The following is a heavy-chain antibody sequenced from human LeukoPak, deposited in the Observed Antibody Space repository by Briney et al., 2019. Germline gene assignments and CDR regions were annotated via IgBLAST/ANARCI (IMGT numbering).Heavy chain of an antibody. J-gene: IGHJ4*02. V-gene: IGHV1-2*02. CDR3: ARGFRIAAAGTSDFDY. CDR1: GYTFTDYY. Sequence: ASVKVSCKASGYTFTDYYLHWVRQAPGQGFEWMGWINPNSGDTNYAQKFQGRVTMTRDTSISTAHMEMSRLRSEDTAVYYCARGFRIAAAGTSDFDYWGQGTLVTVSS. CDR2: INPNSGDT. D-gene: IGHD6-13*01.